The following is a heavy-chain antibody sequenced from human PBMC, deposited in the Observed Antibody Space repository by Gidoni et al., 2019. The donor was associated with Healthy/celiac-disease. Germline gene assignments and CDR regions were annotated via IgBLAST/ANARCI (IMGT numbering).Heavy chain of an antibody. CDR2: INPNSGGT. V-gene: IGHV1-2*02. J-gene: IGHJ3*02. D-gene: IGHD2-21*02. Sequence: QVQLVQSGAGVKKPGSPVKVPCNASGYTFTGDYMHWVRQAPGQGLEWMGWINPNSGGTNDAQKFQGRVTMTRDTSISTAYMELSRLRSDDTAVYYCARDCGGDCYYHDAFDIWGQGTMVTVSS. CDR3: ARDCGGDCYYHDAFDI. CDR1: GYTFTGDY.